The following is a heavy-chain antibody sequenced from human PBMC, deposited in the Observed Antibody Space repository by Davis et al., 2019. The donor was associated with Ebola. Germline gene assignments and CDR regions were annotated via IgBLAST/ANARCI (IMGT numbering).Heavy chain of an antibody. J-gene: IGHJ6*04. CDR3: ARDQSYYDSSGYYSYGMDV. D-gene: IGHD3-22*01. Sequence: MPSETLSLTCTVSGGSISSYYWSWIRQPPGKGLEWIGYMFYSGITNYNPSLKSRVTISVDTSKNQFSLKLSSVTAADTAVYYCARDQSYYDSSGYYSYGMDVWGKGTTVTVSS. CDR2: MFYSGIT. CDR1: GGSISSYY. V-gene: IGHV4-59*01.